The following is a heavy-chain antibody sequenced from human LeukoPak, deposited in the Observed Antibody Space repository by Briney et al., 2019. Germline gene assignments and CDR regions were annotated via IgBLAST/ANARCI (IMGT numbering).Heavy chain of an antibody. V-gene: IGHV4-59*06. CDR2: IYYSGST. CDR1: GGSISSYY. D-gene: IGHD6-6*01. CDR3: ARETEYSSSFDP. Sequence: SETLSLTCTVSGGSISSYYWSWIQQPPGKGLEWIGYIYYSGSTYYNPSLKSRVTISVDTSKNQFSLKLSSVTAADTAVYYCARETEYSSSFDPWGQGTLVTVSS. J-gene: IGHJ5*02.